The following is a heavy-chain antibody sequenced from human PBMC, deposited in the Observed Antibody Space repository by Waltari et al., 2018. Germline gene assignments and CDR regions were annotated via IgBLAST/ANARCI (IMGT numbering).Heavy chain of an antibody. CDR2: INPNSGGT. V-gene: IGHV1-2*02. CDR1: GYTFTGYS. CDR3: ATFYDFWSGSDY. D-gene: IGHD3-3*01. Sequence: QVQLVQSGAEVKKPGASVKVSCKASGYTFTGYSMHWVRQAPGQGLEWMGWINPNSGGTNYAQKFQGRVTMTRDTSTDTAYMELSSLRSEDTAVYYCATFYDFWSGSDYWGQGTLVTVSS. J-gene: IGHJ4*02.